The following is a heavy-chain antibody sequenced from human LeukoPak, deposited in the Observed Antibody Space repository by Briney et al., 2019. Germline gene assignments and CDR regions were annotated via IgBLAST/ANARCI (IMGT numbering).Heavy chain of an antibody. D-gene: IGHD3-10*01. CDR1: GGSISIYY. J-gene: IGHJ4*02. Sequence: SETLSLTCTVSGGSISIYYWSWNRQPAGKGLEWIGRIYSSGSTNYNPSLKSRVTMSVDTSKNQFSLKLTSVTSADTAVYYCARGVYGSGDYWGQGTLVTVSS. CDR3: ARGVYGSGDY. V-gene: IGHV4-4*07. CDR2: IYSSGST.